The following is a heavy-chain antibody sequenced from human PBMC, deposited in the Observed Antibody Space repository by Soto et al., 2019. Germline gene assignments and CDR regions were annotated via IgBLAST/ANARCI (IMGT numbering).Heavy chain of an antibody. CDR2: INSDGSST. CDR1: GFTFSSYW. V-gene: IGHV3-74*01. Sequence: GGSLRLSCAASGFTFSSYWMHWVRQAPGKGLVWVSRINSDGSSTSYADSVKGRFTISRDNSKNTLYLQMNSLRAEDTAVYYCARELVTANLEDYYYYYGMDVWGQGTTVTVSS. J-gene: IGHJ6*02. CDR3: ARELVTANLEDYYYYYGMDV. D-gene: IGHD2-21*02.